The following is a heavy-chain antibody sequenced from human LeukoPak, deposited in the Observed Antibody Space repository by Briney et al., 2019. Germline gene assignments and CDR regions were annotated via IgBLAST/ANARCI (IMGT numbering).Heavy chain of an antibody. CDR3: ARAPLGYCSGGSCYYYGMDV. CDR1: GFTFSSYW. J-gene: IGHJ6*02. Sequence: GGSLRLSCAASGFTFSSYWMHWVRQAPGKGLVWVSRINSDGSSTSYADSEKGRFTISRDNAKNTLYLQMNSLRAEDTAVYYCARAPLGYCSGGSCYYYGMDVWGQGTTVTVSS. CDR2: INSDGSST. D-gene: IGHD2-15*01. V-gene: IGHV3-74*01.